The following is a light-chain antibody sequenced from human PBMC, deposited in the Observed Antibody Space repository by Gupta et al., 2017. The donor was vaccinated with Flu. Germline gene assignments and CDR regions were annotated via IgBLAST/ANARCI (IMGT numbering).Light chain of an antibody. CDR1: NNDVGGYHY. J-gene: IGLJ2*01. V-gene: IGLV2-14*01. CDR3: SSYTSSSTVV. Sequence: QSPPPPPASASGSAGPSTTISCGGTNNDVGGYHYVSWYQQHPGKAPKLLIYEVINRPSGVSNRFSGSKSGNTASLTISGLQAEDEADYYCSSYTSSSTVVFGGGTKLTVL. CDR2: EVI.